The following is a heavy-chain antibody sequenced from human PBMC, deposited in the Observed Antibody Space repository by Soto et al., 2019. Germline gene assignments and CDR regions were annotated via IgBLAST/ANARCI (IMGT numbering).Heavy chain of an antibody. CDR3: AKDRASYSIMVYGLPNWLDP. Sequence: PGGSLRLSCAASGFTFSSCAMSWVRQAPGKGLEWVSTISANGGSTYYADSVKGRFTISRDDSKNTLHLQMNSLRAEDTAVYYCAKDRASYSIMVYGLPNWLDPWGRGTLVTVSS. D-gene: IGHD2-8*01. V-gene: IGHV3-23*01. J-gene: IGHJ5*02. CDR1: GFTFSSCA. CDR2: ISANGGST.